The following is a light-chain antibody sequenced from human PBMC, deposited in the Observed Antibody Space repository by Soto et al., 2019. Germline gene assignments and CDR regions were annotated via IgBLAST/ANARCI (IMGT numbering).Light chain of an antibody. CDR2: AAS. Sequence: DIQMTQSPSSLSASVGDRVTITCRASQGIRNYLNWYQQKPGKAPNLLIYAASTLQSGVPSRFSVSGSGTDFTLSISSLQPEDFATYYCQQSYSGTNTFGPGTRLEIX. V-gene: IGKV1-39*01. CDR1: QGIRNY. J-gene: IGKJ5*01. CDR3: QQSYSGTNT.